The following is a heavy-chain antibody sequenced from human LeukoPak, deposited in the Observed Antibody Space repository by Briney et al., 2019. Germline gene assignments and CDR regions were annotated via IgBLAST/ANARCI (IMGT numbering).Heavy chain of an antibody. CDR2: IIPIFGTA. Sequence: SVKVSCKASGGTFSSYAISWVRQAPGQGLEWMGVIIPIFGTANYAQKFQGKVTITADKSTSTSYMELSSLRSEDTAVYYCARTYCGGDCYSSRGWFDTWGQGTLVTVSS. CDR3: ARTYCGGDCYSSRGWFDT. CDR1: GGTFSSYA. J-gene: IGHJ5*02. V-gene: IGHV1-69*06. D-gene: IGHD2-21*02.